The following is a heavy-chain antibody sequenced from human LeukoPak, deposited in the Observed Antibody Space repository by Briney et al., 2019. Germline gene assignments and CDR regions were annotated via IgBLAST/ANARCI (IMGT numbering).Heavy chain of an antibody. CDR1: GGTFSSSS. D-gene: IGHD2-2*01. CDR2: IIPIFGTA. Sequence: SVKVSCKASGGTFSSSSISWVRQAPGQGLEWMGGIIPIFGTANYAQKFQGRVTITADESTSTAYMELSSLRSEDTAVYYCARPKRGYCSSTSCYALKGYYYGMDAWGQGTTVTVSS. J-gene: IGHJ6*02. CDR3: ARPKRGYCSSTSCYALKGYYYGMDA. V-gene: IGHV1-69*13.